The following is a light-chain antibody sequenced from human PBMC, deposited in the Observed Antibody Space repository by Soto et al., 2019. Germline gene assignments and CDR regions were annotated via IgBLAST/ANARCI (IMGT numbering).Light chain of an antibody. V-gene: IGKV3-20*01. J-gene: IGKJ2*01. Sequence: QSPGTLSLSPGDRATLSCRASQRVSNSYLAWYQQKPGQAPRLLIYDASTRAAGVPDRVTGGGSGTDFTLTISALEPEDFALYFCQQYERPPFAFGQGTRLEI. CDR1: QRVSNSY. CDR3: QQYERPPFA. CDR2: DAS.